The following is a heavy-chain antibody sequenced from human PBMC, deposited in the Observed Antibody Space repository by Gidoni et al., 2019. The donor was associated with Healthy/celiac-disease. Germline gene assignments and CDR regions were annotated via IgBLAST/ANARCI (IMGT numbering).Heavy chain of an antibody. CDR1: GGSISSSSYY. CDR2: IYYSGST. D-gene: IGHD3-10*01. Sequence: QLQLPESGPGLVKPSETLSLTCTVSGGSISSSSYYWGWIRQPPGKRLEWIGSIYYSGSTYSNPSLKSRVTISVDTSKNQFSLKRSSVTAADTAVYYCARGGGSWFDLWGQGTLVTVSS. V-gene: IGHV4-39*01. J-gene: IGHJ5*02. CDR3: ARGGGSWFDL.